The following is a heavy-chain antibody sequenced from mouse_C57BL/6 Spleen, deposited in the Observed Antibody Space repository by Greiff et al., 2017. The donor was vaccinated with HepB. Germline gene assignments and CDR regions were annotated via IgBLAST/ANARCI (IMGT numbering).Heavy chain of an antibody. CDR2: IYPGSGST. CDR1: GYTFTSYW. Sequence: VQLQQPGAELVKPGASVKMSCKASGYTFTSYWITWVKQRPGQGLEWIGDIYPGSGSTNYNEKFKSKATLTVDTSSSTAYMQLSSLTSEDSAVYYCAREGVTTVDWYFDVWGTGTTVTVSS. J-gene: IGHJ1*03. CDR3: AREGVTTVDWYFDV. V-gene: IGHV1-55*01. D-gene: IGHD1-1*01.